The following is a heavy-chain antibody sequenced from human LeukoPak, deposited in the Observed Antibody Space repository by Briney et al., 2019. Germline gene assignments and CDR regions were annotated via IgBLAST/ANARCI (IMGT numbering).Heavy chain of an antibody. D-gene: IGHD6-13*01. CDR2: IYHSGST. Sequence: ASETLSLTCAVSGYSISSGYYWGWIRQPPGKGLEWIGSIYHSGSTYYNPSLKSRVTISVDTSKNQFSLKLSSVTAADTAVYYCARQPNSAAAAGTFDYWGQGTLVTVSS. J-gene: IGHJ4*02. CDR3: ARQPNSAAAAGTFDY. V-gene: IGHV4-38-2*01. CDR1: GYSISSGYY.